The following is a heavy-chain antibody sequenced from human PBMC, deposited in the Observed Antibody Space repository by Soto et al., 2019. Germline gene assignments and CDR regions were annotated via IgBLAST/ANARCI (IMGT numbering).Heavy chain of an antibody. V-gene: IGHV3-23*01. J-gene: IGHJ5*02. CDR1: GFTFSSYA. CDR3: ARDAGGGYDWGGWFDP. D-gene: IGHD5-12*01. CDR2: ISGSGGST. Sequence: HPGGSLRLSCAASGFTFSSYAMSWVRQAPGKGLEWVSAISGSGGSTYYADSVKGRFTISRDNAKNSLYLQMNSLRAEDTAVYYCARDAGGGYDWGGWFDPWGQGTLVTVSS.